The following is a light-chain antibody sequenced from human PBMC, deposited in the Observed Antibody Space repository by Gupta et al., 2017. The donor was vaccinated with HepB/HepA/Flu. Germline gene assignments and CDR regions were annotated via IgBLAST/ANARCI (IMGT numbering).Light chain of an antibody. V-gene: IGKV3-11*01. CDR2: DTS. Sequence: EIVLPQSPAALSLSPGERATLSCRASQSVSSYLAGYQQKPGQAPRLLIYDTSNRATGVPARFSGSGSGTDDSLTISSLEPEDFALYYGQQGTSNWSTFGQGTQVDI. J-gene: IGKJ5*01. CDR1: QSVSSY. CDR3: QQGTSNWST.